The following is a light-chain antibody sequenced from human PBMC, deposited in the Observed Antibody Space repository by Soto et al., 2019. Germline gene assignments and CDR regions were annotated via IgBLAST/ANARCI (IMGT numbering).Light chain of an antibody. CDR1: SSDVGSYNL. CDR2: EVS. J-gene: IGLJ2*01. V-gene: IGLV2-23*02. Sequence: QSALTQPASVSGSPGQSITISCTGTSSDVGSYNLVSWYQKHPGNTPKLMIYEVSKRPSGVSNRFSGSKSGNTASLTLSGLQADAEADYYCCSYAGSSTFGVVFGGGTKLTVL. CDR3: CSYAGSSTFGVV.